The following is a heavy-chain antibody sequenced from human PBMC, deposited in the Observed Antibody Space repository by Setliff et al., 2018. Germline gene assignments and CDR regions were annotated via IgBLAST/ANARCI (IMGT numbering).Heavy chain of an antibody. CDR2: IYPADSDP. CDR1: GYSFTTYW. CDR3: AIIDDAIMDLDY. V-gene: IGHV5-51*01. Sequence: PGESLKISCKGSGYSFTTYWIGWVRQMPGKGLELMGIIYPADSDPRYSPSFQGLVTISADKAISTAYLQWSSLKASDTAIYYCAIIDDAIMDLDYWGQGTLVTVSS. D-gene: IGHD3-16*01. J-gene: IGHJ4*02.